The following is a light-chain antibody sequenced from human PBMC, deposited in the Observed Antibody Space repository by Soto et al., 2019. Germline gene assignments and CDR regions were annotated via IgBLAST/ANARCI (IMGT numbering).Light chain of an antibody. J-gene: IGLJ1*01. CDR1: SSDVGGYNY. Sequence: QSALTQPASVSGSPGQSITISCTGTSSDVGGYNYVSWYQQHPGKAPKLMIYXXXXXXXXXXXXXSGSKSSNTASLTISGXXXXXXXXXYCSSYTSSSTLVFGTGTKVTVL. V-gene: IGLV2-14*01. CDR3: SSYTSSSTLV. CDR2: XXX.